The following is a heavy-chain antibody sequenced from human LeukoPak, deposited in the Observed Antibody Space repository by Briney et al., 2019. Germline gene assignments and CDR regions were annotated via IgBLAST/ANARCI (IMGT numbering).Heavy chain of an antibody. V-gene: IGHV1-46*01. D-gene: IGHD1-1*01. Sequence: ASVKVSCKASGYTFTSYYMHWVRQAPGQGLEWMGIINPSSGSTSYAQKFQGRVTMTRDTSTSTVYMELSSLRSEDTAVYYCARASGTEYYYYYMDVWGKGTTVTVSS. CDR2: INPSSGST. CDR3: ARASGTEYYYYYMDV. CDR1: GYTFTSYY. J-gene: IGHJ6*03.